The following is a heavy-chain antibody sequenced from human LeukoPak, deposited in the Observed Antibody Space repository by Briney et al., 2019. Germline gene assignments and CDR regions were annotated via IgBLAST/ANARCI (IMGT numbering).Heavy chain of an antibody. J-gene: IGHJ5*02. CDR3: ATVAMVRGSVFDP. V-gene: IGHV4-30-2*01. CDR1: GGSISSGGYS. Sequence: SETLSLTCTVSGGSISSGGYSWSWIRQPPGKGLEWIGYIYHSGSTYYNPSLKSRITISLDRSKNQFSLKLTSVTAADTAVYYCATVAMVRGSVFDPWGQGTLVTVSS. D-gene: IGHD3-10*01. CDR2: IYHSGST.